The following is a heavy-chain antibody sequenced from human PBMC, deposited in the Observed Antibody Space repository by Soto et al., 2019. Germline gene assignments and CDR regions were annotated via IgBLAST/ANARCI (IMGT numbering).Heavy chain of an antibody. CDR3: ARGCSGGSCYPTGGMDV. V-gene: IGHV4-30-2*01. D-gene: IGHD2-15*01. Sequence: QLQLQESGSGLVKPSQTLSLTCAVSGGSISSGGYSWSWIRQPPGKGLEWIGYIYHSGSTYYNPSLMRRVTISVDRSKNQFSLKLSSVTAADTAVYYCARGCSGGSCYPTGGMDVWGQGTTVTVSS. CDR1: GGSISSGGYS. J-gene: IGHJ6*02. CDR2: IYHSGST.